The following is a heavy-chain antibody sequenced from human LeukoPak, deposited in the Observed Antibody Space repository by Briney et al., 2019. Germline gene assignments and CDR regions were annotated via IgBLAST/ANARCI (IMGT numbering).Heavy chain of an antibody. CDR3: VKFGVDYDMGV. D-gene: IGHD3-16*01. Sequence: PSETLSLTCTVSGGSISSYYWSWIRQPPGKGLEWIGYIYYSGSTNYNPSLKRRITTSVDTSKNQMSLTLTSVTAADTAIYYCVKFGVDYDMGVWGQGTTVTVSS. J-gene: IGHJ6*02. V-gene: IGHV4-59*01. CDR2: IYYSGST. CDR1: GGSISSYY.